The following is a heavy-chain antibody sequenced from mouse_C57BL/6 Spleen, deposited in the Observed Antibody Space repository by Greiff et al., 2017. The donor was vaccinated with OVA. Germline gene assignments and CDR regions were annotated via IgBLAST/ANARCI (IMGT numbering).Heavy chain of an antibody. Sequence: QVQLQQPGAELVKPGASVKLSCKASGYTFTSYWMQWVKQRPGQGLEWIGEIDPSDSYTNYNQKFKGKATLTVDTSSSTAYMQLSSLTSEDAAVYYCARSGLRSYFDDWGQGTTLTVSS. CDR3: ARSGLRSYFDD. V-gene: IGHV1-50*01. CDR2: IDPSDSYT. J-gene: IGHJ2*01. D-gene: IGHD3-2*02. CDR1: GYTFTSYW.